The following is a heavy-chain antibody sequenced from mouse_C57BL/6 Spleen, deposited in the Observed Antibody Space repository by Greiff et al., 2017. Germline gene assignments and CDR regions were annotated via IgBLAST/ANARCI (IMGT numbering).Heavy chain of an antibody. CDR1: GFTFSSYA. Sequence: EVKVVESGEGLVKPGGSLKLSCAASGFTFSSYAMSWVRQTPEKRLEWVAYISSGGDYIYYADTVKGRFTISRDNARNTLYLQMSSLKSEDTAMYYSTRGERDYFDYWGQGTTLTVSS. V-gene: IGHV5-9-1*02. CDR3: TRGERDYFDY. D-gene: IGHD2-13*01. J-gene: IGHJ2*01. CDR2: ISSGGDYI.